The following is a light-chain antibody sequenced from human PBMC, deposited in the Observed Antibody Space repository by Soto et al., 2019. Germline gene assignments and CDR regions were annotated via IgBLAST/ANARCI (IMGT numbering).Light chain of an antibody. J-gene: IGKJ3*01. CDR1: QSIDSSY. CDR3: QQYGTSPFT. CDR2: RAS. V-gene: IGKV3-20*01. Sequence: EIVLTQSPGTLSLSPGERATLSCRASQSIDSSYLAWYQQKPGQAPRLLIYRASIRATGIPDRFSGSSSRTDFTLTITRLEPEDFAVYYCQQYGTSPFTFGPGTKVDIK.